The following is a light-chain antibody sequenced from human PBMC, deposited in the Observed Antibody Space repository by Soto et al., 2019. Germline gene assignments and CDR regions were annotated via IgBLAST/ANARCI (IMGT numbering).Light chain of an antibody. V-gene: IGLV2-14*01. CDR1: SSDVGGYNY. Sequence: QSALTQPASVSGSPGQSITISCTGTSSDVGGYNYVSWYQQHPGKAPKLMIYEVSNRPSGVSNRFSGSKSGNTASLTISGLQAEDEADYYCGSYTSSILVVFGGGTKLTVL. CDR2: EVS. CDR3: GSYTSSILVV. J-gene: IGLJ2*01.